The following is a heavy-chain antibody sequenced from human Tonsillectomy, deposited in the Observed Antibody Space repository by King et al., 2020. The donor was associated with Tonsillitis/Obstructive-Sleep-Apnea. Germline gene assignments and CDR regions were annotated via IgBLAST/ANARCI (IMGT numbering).Heavy chain of an antibody. V-gene: IGHV3-7*04. D-gene: IGHD3-3*01. CDR3: AREDYNFWNGFTT. CDR2: IKEDESEK. CDR1: GFTFSDYW. Sequence: VQLVESGGDLVQPGGSLRLSCESSGFTFSDYWMSWVRQAPGKGLEGGANIKEDESEKYYVESVKGRFTISRDNAKNSLYLQMNSLRAEDTAVYFCAREDYNFWNGFTTWGQGTMVTVSS. J-gene: IGHJ3*01.